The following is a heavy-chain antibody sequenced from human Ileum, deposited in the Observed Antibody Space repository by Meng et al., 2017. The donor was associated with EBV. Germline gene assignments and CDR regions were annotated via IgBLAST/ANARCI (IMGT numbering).Heavy chain of an antibody. J-gene: IGHJ4*02. V-gene: IGHV4/OR15-8*01. Sequence: QLQQQGSGSELVTPSAPLSLICVVFDGAISSSNWWSWVRQPPGKGLEWIGQIYYSGSPSYNPSLKSRVTMSVDKSKNQVSLNLNSVTAADTALYYCARHSGYNQGYWGQGTLVTVSS. CDR2: IYYSGSP. CDR3: ARHSGYNQGY. D-gene: IGHD5-24*01. CDR1: DGAISSSNW.